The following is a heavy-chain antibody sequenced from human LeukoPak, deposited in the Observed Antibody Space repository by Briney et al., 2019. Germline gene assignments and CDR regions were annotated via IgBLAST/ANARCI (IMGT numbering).Heavy chain of an antibody. Sequence: ASVKVSCKASGYTFTSYGITWVRQAPGQGLDWMGWISAYNGNTNYAQKLQGRVTMTTDTSTSTAYMELRSLRSDDTAVYYCARDSVVVPAAAYYYYMDVWGKGTTSPSP. J-gene: IGHJ6*03. CDR1: GYTFTSYG. CDR2: ISAYNGNT. D-gene: IGHD2-2*01. V-gene: IGHV1-18*01. CDR3: ARDSVVVPAAAYYYYMDV.